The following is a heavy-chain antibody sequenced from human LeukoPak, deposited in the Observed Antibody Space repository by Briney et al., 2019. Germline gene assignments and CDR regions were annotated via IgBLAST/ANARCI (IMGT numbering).Heavy chain of an antibody. J-gene: IGHJ4*02. CDR1: GGTFSSYA. D-gene: IGHD3-22*01. CDR2: IIPIFGTA. Sequence: GASVKVFCKASGGTFSSYAISWVRQAPGQGLEWMGGIIPIFGTANYAQKFQGRVTITADESTSTAYMELSSLRSEDTAVYYCARGSSRSEYYYDSSGYYPTVEYWGQGTLVTVSS. V-gene: IGHV1-69*13. CDR3: ARGSSRSEYYYDSSGYYPTVEY.